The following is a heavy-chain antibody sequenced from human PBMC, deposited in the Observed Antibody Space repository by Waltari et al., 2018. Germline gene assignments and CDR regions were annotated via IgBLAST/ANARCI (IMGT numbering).Heavy chain of an antibody. CDR3: ARQKEDFWSGYYSNWFDP. CDR2: IYYSGST. J-gene: IGHJ5*02. CDR1: GDSISSYY. V-gene: IGHV4-59*08. Sequence: QVQLQESGPGLVKPSETLSLTCTVSGDSISSYYWSWIRQPPGKGLEWIGYIYYSGSTNYNPSLKSRVTISVDTSKNQFSLKLSSVTAADTAVYYCARQKEDFWSGYYSNWFDPWGQGTLVTVSS. D-gene: IGHD3-3*01.